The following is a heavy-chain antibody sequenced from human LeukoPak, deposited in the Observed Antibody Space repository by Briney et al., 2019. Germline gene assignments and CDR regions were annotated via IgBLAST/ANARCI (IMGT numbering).Heavy chain of an antibody. CDR1: GFTFSSYA. Sequence: GGSLRLSCAASGFTFSSYAMSWVRQAPGKGLEWVSAISGSGGSTYYADSVKGRFTISRDNSKNTLYLQMNSLRAEDTAVYYCASPPGYSSGWYGRPGENYFDYWGQGTLVTVSS. V-gene: IGHV3-23*01. CDR3: ASPPGYSSGWYGRPGENYFDY. CDR2: ISGSGGST. J-gene: IGHJ4*02. D-gene: IGHD6-19*01.